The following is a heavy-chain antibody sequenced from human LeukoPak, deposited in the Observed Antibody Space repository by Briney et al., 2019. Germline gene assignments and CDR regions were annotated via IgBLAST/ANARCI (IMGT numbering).Heavy chain of an antibody. V-gene: IGHV4-59*01. Sequence: PSETLSLTCTVSGGSISSYYWSWIRQPPGKGLEWIGYIYYSGSTNHNPSLKSRVTISVDTSKNQFSLKLSSVTAADTAVYYCARGEAAVAGFGIDYWGQGTPVTVSS. J-gene: IGHJ4*02. D-gene: IGHD6-19*01. CDR1: GGSISSYY. CDR2: IYYSGST. CDR3: ARGEAAVAGFGIDY.